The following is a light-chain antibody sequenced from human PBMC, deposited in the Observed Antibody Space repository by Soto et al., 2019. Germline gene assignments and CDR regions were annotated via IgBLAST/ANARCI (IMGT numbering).Light chain of an antibody. V-gene: IGLV2-11*01. CDR2: GVS. CDR1: SSDIGAYDY. CDR3: CSYVGVYTFYV. J-gene: IGLJ1*01. Sequence: QSALTQPRSVSGSPGQSVTISCTGTSSDIGAYDYVSWYQQHPGKAPKLLIYGVSQRPSGVPDRFSASKSDNTASLTISGRQADDEADYYCCSYVGVYTFYVFGTGTKLTVL.